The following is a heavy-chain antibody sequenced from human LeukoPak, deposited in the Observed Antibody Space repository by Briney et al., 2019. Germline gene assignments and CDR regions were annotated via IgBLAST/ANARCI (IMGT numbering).Heavy chain of an antibody. CDR2: IYYSGNT. CDR1: GGSISSSTYY. J-gene: IGHJ4*02. V-gene: IGHV4-39*01. Sequence: PSETLSLTCTVSGGSISSSTYYWGWIRQPPGKGLEWIGSIYYSGNTYYNPSLKSRVTISVDTSKNQFSLKLNSVTAADTAVYYCARHCINFYDTSGYNYFDYWGQGTLVTVSS. CDR3: ARHCINFYDTSGYNYFDY. D-gene: IGHD3-22*01.